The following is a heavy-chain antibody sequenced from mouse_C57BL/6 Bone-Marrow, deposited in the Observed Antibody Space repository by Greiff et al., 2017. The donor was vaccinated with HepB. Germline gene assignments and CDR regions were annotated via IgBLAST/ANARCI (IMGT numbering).Heavy chain of an antibody. D-gene: IGHD4-1*01. J-gene: IGHJ3*01. CDR1: GFSLTSYG. V-gene: IGHV2-5*01. Sequence: VKLEESGPGLVQPSQSLSITCTVSGFSLTSYGVHWVRQSPGKGLEWLGVIWRGGSTDYNAAFMSRLSITKDNSKSQVFFKMNSLQADDTAIYYCAKNEDWDPWFAYWGQGTLVTVSA. CDR2: IWRGGST. CDR3: AKNEDWDPWFAY.